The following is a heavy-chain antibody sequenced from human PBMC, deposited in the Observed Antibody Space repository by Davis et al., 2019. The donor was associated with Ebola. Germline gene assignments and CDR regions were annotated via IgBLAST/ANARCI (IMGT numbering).Heavy chain of an antibody. V-gene: IGHV3-74*01. CDR2: INTDGSVT. J-gene: IGHJ6*02. D-gene: IGHD3-10*01. CDR3: ASGMYYYGSEAFYGMDV. Sequence: HTGGSLRLSCLASGFTFSGYWMHWVRQVPGRGLVWVSLINTDGSVTNYADSVKGRFTISRDNAKDTLYLQMNSLRAEDTAVYYCASGMYYYGSEAFYGMDVWGRGTTVTVSS. CDR1: GFTFSGYW.